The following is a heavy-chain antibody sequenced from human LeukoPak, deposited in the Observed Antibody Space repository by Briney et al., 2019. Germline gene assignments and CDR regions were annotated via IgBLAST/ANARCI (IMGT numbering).Heavy chain of an antibody. CDR2: IYYSGNT. D-gene: IGHD3-22*01. J-gene: IGHJ4*02. Sequence: PSQTLSLTCTVSGGSISSGNYYWSWIRQHPGKGLEWIGYIYYSGNTYYNPSLKSRVAISVDTSKNQFSLKLSSVTAADTAVYYCARGGYDSSGYYFDYWGQGTLVTVSS. CDR1: GGSISSGNYY. CDR3: ARGGYDSSGYYFDY. V-gene: IGHV4-31*03.